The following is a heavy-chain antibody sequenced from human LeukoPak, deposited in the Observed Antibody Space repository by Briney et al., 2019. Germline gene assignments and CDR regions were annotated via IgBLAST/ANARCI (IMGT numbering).Heavy chain of an antibody. D-gene: IGHD3-10*01. CDR3: AKVGGAGSYYNIYLQH. Sequence: GGSLRLSCAASGFTFGEYAMHWVRQAPGKGLEWVSGISWNSGVIGYAESVKGRFTISRDSAKSALYLQMNSLRAEDTALYYCAKVGGAGSYYNIYLQHWGQGTLVTVSS. CDR2: ISWNSGVI. CDR1: GFTFGEYA. V-gene: IGHV3-9*01. J-gene: IGHJ1*01.